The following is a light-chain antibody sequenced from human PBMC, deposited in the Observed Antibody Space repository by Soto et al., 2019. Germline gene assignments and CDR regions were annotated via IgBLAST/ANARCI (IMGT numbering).Light chain of an antibody. CDR1: NIGRKS. CDR2: ADS. CDR3: QGWDSDRVQVV. J-gene: IGLJ2*01. Sequence: SYELTQPPSVSVAPGQTARITCGENNIGRKSVHWYQQKSGQAPALVLYADSVRPSGIPERFSGSNSGDTATLTISRVESGDEADYFCQGWDSDRVQVVFGGGTKLTVL. V-gene: IGLV3-21*02.